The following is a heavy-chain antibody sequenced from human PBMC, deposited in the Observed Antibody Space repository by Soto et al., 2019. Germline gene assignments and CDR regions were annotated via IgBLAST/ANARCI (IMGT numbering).Heavy chain of an antibody. Sequence: RASVKVSCKASGYTFTSYGISWVRQAPGQGLEWMGWISAYNGNTNYAQKLQGRVTMTTDTSTSTAYMELRSLRSDDTAVYYCARDLWARIAAAGTWFDPWGQGTLVTVSS. V-gene: IGHV1-18*01. CDR2: ISAYNGNT. CDR3: ARDLWARIAAAGTWFDP. J-gene: IGHJ5*02. D-gene: IGHD6-13*01. CDR1: GYTFTSYG.